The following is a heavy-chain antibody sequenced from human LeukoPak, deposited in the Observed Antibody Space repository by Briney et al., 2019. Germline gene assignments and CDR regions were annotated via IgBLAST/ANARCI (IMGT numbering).Heavy chain of an antibody. Sequence: GGSLRLSCAASGFPFSTHSLNWVRQAPGKGLEWVSSISAGGDLVYYGDSVKGQFPMSRDNAKNSVHLQMDRLTAEDTAVYYCVRDKYDRSNYAYFDGWGHRTLVTVSS. CDR3: VRDKYDRSNYAYFDG. CDR2: ISAGGDLV. V-gene: IGHV3-21*01. D-gene: IGHD3-22*01. CDR1: GFPFSTHS. J-gene: IGHJ4*01.